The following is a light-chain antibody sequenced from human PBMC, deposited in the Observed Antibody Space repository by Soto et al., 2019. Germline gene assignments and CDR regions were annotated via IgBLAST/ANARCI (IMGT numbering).Light chain of an antibody. CDR1: QSVSSY. J-gene: IGKJ5*01. Sequence: EIVLTQSPGTLSLSPGERATLSCRASQSVSSYLAWYQRKPGQAPRLLIYGASSRATGIPDRFSGSGSGTDFTLTISRLEPEDFAVYYCQQYGSSPITFGQGTRLEIK. CDR3: QQYGSSPIT. CDR2: GAS. V-gene: IGKV3-20*01.